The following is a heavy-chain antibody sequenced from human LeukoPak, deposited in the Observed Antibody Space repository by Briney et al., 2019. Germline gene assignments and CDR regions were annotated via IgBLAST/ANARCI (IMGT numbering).Heavy chain of an antibody. CDR2: IYYSGIT. D-gene: IGHD3-22*01. CDR3: ARQRRSRTYYYDSSGYEGYYFDY. V-gene: IGHV4-39*07. Sequence: SETLSLTCTVSGGSISSNGYYWGWIRQSPGEGLEWIGNIYYSGITYYNASLKSRVTISVDTSKNQFSLKLSSVTAADTAVYYCARQRRSRTYYYDSSGYEGYYFDYWGQGTLVTVSS. J-gene: IGHJ4*02. CDR1: GGSISSNGYY.